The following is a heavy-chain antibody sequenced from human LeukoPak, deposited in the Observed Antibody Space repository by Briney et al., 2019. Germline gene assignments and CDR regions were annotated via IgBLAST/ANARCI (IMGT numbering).Heavy chain of an antibody. CDR3: ARAVVVARGLMAYFDY. J-gene: IGHJ4*02. CDR2: IIPIPGMA. Sequence: GASVKVSCKASGGTFSFYAINWVRQAPGPGLEWMGRIIPIPGMANYAQKFQGRVTITADSSTSTAYMEVSSLRSEDTAVYYCARAVVVARGLMAYFDYWGQGTLVTVSS. D-gene: IGHD3-10*01. CDR1: GGTFSFYA. V-gene: IGHV1-69*04.